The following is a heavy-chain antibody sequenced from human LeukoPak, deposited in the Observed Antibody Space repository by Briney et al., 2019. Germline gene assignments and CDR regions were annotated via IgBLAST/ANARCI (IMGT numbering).Heavy chain of an antibody. CDR1: GFTFTSYD. D-gene: IGHD3-10*01. CDR3: VRDGEGVAISVNYWFDP. V-gene: IGHV1-8*01. CDR2: MSPNNGNT. Sequence: PRASVKVSCKASGFTFTSYDINWVRQATGQGLEWMGWMSPNNGNTGYAQKFQGRVTMTRDASISTAYMELRSLRSEDTAVYYCVRDGEGVAISVNYWFDPWGQGTLVTVSS. J-gene: IGHJ5*02.